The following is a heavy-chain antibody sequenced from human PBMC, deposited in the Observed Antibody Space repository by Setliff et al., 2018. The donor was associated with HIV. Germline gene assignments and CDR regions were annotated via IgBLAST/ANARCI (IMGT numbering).Heavy chain of an antibody. Sequence: SETLSLTCTVSGGSISSGRYYWSWIRQPAGKGLEWIGHIYTSGSTFYNPSLKSRVSISVDTSKNQFSLRLNSVTAADTAVYYCAREQTTETTMGFAFDIWGQGTVVTVSS. CDR1: GGSISSGRYY. D-gene: IGHD4-17*01. V-gene: IGHV4-61*09. CDR2: IYTSGST. J-gene: IGHJ3*02. CDR3: AREQTTETTMGFAFDI.